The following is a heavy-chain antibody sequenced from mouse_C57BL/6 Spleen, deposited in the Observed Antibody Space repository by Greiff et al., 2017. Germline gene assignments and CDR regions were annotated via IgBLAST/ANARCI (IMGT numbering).Heavy chain of an antibody. D-gene: IGHD3-2*02. CDR3: ARSRPGYGYFDY. V-gene: IGHV8-12*01. J-gene: IGHJ2*01. CDR2: FYWDDDK. CDR1: GFSLSTSGMG. Sequence: VKLMESGPGILQSSQTLSLTCSFSGFSLSTSGMGVCWIRQPSGKGLEWLAPFYWDDDKRYNPALKSRRTISKATSRNQKFLKITSVDTADTATYYCARSRPGYGYFDYWGQGTTLTVSS.